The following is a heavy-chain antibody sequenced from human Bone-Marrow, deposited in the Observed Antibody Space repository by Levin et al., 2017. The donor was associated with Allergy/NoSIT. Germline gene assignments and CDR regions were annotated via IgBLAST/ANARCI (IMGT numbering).Heavy chain of an antibody. Sequence: SQTLSLTCTVSGGSMTNYYWSWIRQSPGKDLEWMAYFSYTGSTNYNPSLKSRVTISVDTSKNQFSLNLTPVSAADAAVYDCARLGPEDHYYYMDVWGKGTTVTVSS. CDR3: ARLGPEDHYYYMDV. CDR2: FSYTGST. CDR1: GGSMTNYY. D-gene: IGHD3-16*01. J-gene: IGHJ6*03. V-gene: IGHV4-59*08.